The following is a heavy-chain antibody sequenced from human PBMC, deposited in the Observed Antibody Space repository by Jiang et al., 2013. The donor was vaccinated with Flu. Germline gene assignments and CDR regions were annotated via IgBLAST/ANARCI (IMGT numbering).Heavy chain of an antibody. V-gene: IGHV7-4-1*01. CDR3: ARGGLRGVPLDS. D-gene: IGHD3-10*01. Sequence: WINTDTGKPMYAQGFTGRFVFSLNTSVNTAYLQIFSLMTDDTAVYFCARGGLRGVPLDSWGQGTLVTVSS. J-gene: IGHJ4*02. CDR2: INTDTGKP.